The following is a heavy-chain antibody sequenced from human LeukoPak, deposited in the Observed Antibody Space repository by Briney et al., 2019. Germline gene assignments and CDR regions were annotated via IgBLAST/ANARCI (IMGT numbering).Heavy chain of an antibody. CDR1: GGSLSSSSYY. CDR2: IYYSGST. V-gene: IGHV4-39*01. J-gene: IGHJ3*02. D-gene: IGHD1-26*01. Sequence: PSETLSLTCTVSGGSLSSSSYYWGWIRQPPGKGLEWLGCIYYSGSTCYNPSLKSRVTISVDTSKNQFSLKLSSVTAADTAVYYCARHQSGSYHYDAFDIWGQGTMVTVSS. CDR3: ARHQSGSYHYDAFDI.